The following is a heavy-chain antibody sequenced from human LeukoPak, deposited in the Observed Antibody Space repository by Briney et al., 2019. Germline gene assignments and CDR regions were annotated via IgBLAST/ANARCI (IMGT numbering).Heavy chain of an antibody. D-gene: IGHD3-10*01. J-gene: IGHJ4*02. CDR1: GFTFSSYA. CDR3: VKVGITMVRGVPNY. Sequence: PGGSLRLSCSASGFTFSSYAMHWVRQAPGKGLEYVSAISSNGGSTYYADSVKGRFTISRDNSKNTLYLQMSSLRAEDTAVHYCVKVGITMVRGVPNYWGQGTLVTVSS. V-gene: IGHV3-64D*09. CDR2: ISSNGGST.